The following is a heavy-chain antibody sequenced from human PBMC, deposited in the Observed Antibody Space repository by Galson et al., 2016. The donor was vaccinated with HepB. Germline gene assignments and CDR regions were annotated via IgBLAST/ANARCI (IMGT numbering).Heavy chain of an antibody. CDR2: ISSSGDRV. Sequence: SLRLSCAASGFFFSGRAMSWVRQAPGKGLEWVSAISSSGDRVYYAYSVKGRFTISRDNSKNTLSLQMNSLRAEDAAVYYWVGDPPSSGWAFDPWGQGTLVTVSP. D-gene: IGHD6-19*01. J-gene: IGHJ5*02. V-gene: IGHV3-23*01. CDR3: VGDPPSSGWAFDP. CDR1: GFFFSGRA.